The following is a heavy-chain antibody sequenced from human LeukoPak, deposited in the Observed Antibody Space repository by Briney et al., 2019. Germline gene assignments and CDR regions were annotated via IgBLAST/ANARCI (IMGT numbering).Heavy chain of an antibody. V-gene: IGHV1-69*13. CDR3: ARGSLTYYYDSSGYNDY. CDR1: GGTFSSYA. CDR2: IIPIFGTA. Sequence: SVKVSCKASGGTFSSYAISWVRQAPGQGLEWMGGIIPIFGTADYAQKFQGRVTITADESTSTAYMELSSLRSEDTAVYYCARGSLTYYYDSSGYNDYWGQGTLVTVSS. J-gene: IGHJ4*02. D-gene: IGHD3-22*01.